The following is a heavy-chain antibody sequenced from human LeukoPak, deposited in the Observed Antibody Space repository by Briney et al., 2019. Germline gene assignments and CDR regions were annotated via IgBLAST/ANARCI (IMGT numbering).Heavy chain of an antibody. J-gene: IGHJ3*02. Sequence: SETLSLTCTVSGGSISSSSYYWGWIRQPPGKGLEWIGSIYYSGSTYYNPSLKSRVTISVDTSKNQFSLKLSSVTAADTAVYYCAREGFIWFGELWSAFDIRGQGTMVTVSS. D-gene: IGHD3-10*01. CDR1: GGSISSSSYY. V-gene: IGHV4-39*07. CDR2: IYYSGST. CDR3: AREGFIWFGELWSAFDI.